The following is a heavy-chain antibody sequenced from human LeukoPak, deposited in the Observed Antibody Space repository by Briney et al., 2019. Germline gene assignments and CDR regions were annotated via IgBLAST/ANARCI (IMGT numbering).Heavy chain of an antibody. V-gene: IGHV3-49*04. D-gene: IGHD2-2*02. Sequence: GGSLRLSCTASGFTFGDYAMSWVRQAPGKGREWVGFIRSKAYGGTKEYAASVKGRFTISRDDSKSIAYLQMNSLKTEDTAVYYCTRVRCSSTSCYTAYYFDYWGQGTLVTVSS. J-gene: IGHJ4*02. CDR2: IRSKAYGGTK. CDR1: GFTFGDYA. CDR3: TRVRCSSTSCYTAYYFDY.